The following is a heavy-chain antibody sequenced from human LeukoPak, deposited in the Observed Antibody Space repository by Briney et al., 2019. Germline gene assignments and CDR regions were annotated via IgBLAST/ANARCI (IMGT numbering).Heavy chain of an antibody. CDR3: ARYYYYGMDV. V-gene: IGHV4-4*02. CDR1: GGSINSSNW. J-gene: IGHJ6*02. CDR2: IYHSGST. Sequence: SETLSLTCAVSGGSINSSNWWNWVRQPPGKGLEWIGEIYHSGSTNYNPSLKSRVTMSADKSKNQSSLKLTSVTAADTVVYYCARYYYYGMDVWGQGTTVTVSS.